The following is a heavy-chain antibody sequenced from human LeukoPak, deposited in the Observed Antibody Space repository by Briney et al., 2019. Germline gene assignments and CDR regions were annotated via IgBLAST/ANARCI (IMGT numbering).Heavy chain of an antibody. Sequence: SETLSLTCTVSGGSISSGGYYWSWIRQRPGKGLEWIGYIYYSGSTYYNPSLKSRVTISVDTSKDQFSLKLSSVTAADTAVYYCARDNDYGDYFGGLDYWGQGTLVTVSS. CDR2: IYYSGST. J-gene: IGHJ4*02. CDR3: ARDNDYGDYFGGLDY. D-gene: IGHD4-17*01. V-gene: IGHV4-31*03. CDR1: GGSISSGGYY.